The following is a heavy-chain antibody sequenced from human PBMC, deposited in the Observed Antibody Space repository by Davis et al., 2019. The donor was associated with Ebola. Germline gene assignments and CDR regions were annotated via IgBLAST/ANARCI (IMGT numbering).Heavy chain of an antibody. D-gene: IGHD3-22*01. CDR1: GGSISSGDYY. V-gene: IGHV4-30-4*01. CDR3: AGKGGITMIVPYFDL. Sequence: SETLSLTCTVSGGSISSGDYYWSWIRQPPGKGLEWIGYIYYSGSTYYNPSLKSRVTISVDTSKNQFSLKLSSVTAADTAVYYCAGKGGITMIVPYFDLWGRGTLVTVSS. CDR2: IYYSGST. J-gene: IGHJ2*01.